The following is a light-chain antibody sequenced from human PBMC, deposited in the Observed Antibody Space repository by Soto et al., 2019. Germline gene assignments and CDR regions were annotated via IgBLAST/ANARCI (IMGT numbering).Light chain of an antibody. CDR3: QQYNSMLS. V-gene: IGKV1-33*01. CDR2: DAS. CDR1: HDVSRN. Sequence: DIQMTQSPSSLSASEGDRVTITCQSSHDVSRNLNWFQQKPGEAPQLLIYDASNLERGVPSMFSGSWSGTDFTLTISSLQPEDVATYYCQQYNSMLSFGGGTEVEIK. J-gene: IGKJ4*01.